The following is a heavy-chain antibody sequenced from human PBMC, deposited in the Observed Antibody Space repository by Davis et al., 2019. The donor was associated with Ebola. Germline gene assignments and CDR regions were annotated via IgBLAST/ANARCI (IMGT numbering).Heavy chain of an antibody. Sequence: GESLKISCAASGFTFSTYSMSWVRQAPGKGLEWVSSISSDSDYIYYADSAKGRFTISRDNAKNSLYLQMNSLRAEDTAVYYCARDRPSGSYFRRQILTFYYYGLEVWGKGTTVTVSS. D-gene: IGHD1-26*01. CDR2: ISSDSDYI. V-gene: IGHV3-21*01. CDR3: ARDRPSGSYFRRQILTFYYYGLEV. CDR1: GFTFSTYS. J-gene: IGHJ6*04.